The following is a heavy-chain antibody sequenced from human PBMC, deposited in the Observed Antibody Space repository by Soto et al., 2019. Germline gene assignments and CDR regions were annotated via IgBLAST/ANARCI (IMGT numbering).Heavy chain of an antibody. J-gene: IGHJ4*02. CDR2: IRSKANSYAT. V-gene: IGHV3-73*01. CDR3: TRGYGDYVRDY. D-gene: IGHD4-17*01. CDR1: GFTFSGSA. Sequence: EVQLVESGGGLVQPGGSLKLSCAVSGFTFSGSAMHWVRQASGKGLEWVGRIRSKANSYATAYAASVKGRFTISRDDSKHTAYLQMNSLITEDTAVYYCTRGYGDYVRDYWGQGTLVTVSS.